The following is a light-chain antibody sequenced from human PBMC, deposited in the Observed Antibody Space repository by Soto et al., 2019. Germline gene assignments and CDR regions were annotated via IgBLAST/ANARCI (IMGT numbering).Light chain of an antibody. J-gene: IGLJ1*01. CDR2: EVS. Sequence: QSALTQPASVSGSPGQSITISCTGTSSDVGNNNFVSWYQQYPGKAPRLMIYEVSNRPSGVSERFAGSKSGNTASLTISGLQAEDEADYYCSSYTSSSTLFGTGTKLTVL. CDR1: SSDVGNNNF. CDR3: SSYTSSSTL. V-gene: IGLV2-14*01.